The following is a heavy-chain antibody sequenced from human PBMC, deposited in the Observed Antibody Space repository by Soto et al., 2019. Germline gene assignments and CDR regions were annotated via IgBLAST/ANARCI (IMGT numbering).Heavy chain of an antibody. D-gene: IGHD6-6*01. Sequence: GESLKISCKGSGYSFTSYWIGWVRQMPGKGLEWMGIIYPGDSDTRYSPSFQGQVTISADKSISTAYLQWSSLKASDTAMYYCATHQGGKVTSGIAARFAFDIWGQGTMVTVSS. CDR3: ATHQGGKVTSGIAARFAFDI. V-gene: IGHV5-51*01. CDR1: GYSFTSYW. CDR2: IYPGDSDT. J-gene: IGHJ3*02.